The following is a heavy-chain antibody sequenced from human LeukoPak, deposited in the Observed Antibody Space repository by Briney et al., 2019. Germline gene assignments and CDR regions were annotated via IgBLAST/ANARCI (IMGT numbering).Heavy chain of an antibody. V-gene: IGHV4-34*01. CDR2: INHSGST. CDR1: GFTFSSYA. Sequence: LRLSCAASGFTFSSYAMSWVRQPPGKGLEWIGEINHSGSTNYNPSLKSRVTISVDTSKNQFSLKLSSVTAADTAVYYCARGPHYYGSGSYYKRGEYFQHWGQGTLVTVSS. J-gene: IGHJ1*01. D-gene: IGHD3-10*01. CDR3: ARGPHYYGSGSYYKRGEYFQH.